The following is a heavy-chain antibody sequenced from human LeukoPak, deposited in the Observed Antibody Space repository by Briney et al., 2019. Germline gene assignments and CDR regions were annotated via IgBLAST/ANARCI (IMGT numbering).Heavy chain of an antibody. CDR2: IRSKAHSYAT. V-gene: IGHV3-73*01. D-gene: IGHD6-19*01. J-gene: IGHJ4*02. CDR3: TSRGWP. CDR1: GFTFSGSS. Sequence: PGGSLRLSCAASGFTFSGSSIQWVRQAPGKGLEWVGRIRSKAHSYATAYAGSVKGRFTISRDDSKNTAYLQMNSLKTEDTAVYYCTSRGWPWGQGTLVTVSS.